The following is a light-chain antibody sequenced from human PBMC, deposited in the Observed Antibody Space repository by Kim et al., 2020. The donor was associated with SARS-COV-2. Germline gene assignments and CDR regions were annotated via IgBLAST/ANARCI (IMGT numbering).Light chain of an antibody. CDR3: QHYSSSPPWT. V-gene: IGKV3-20*01. J-gene: IGKJ1*01. Sequence: PGERATLSCRASQSISSSYLAWYQQRPGQAPRLRIYGASSRATGIPDRFSGSGSGADFTLTISRLEPEDFAVYYCQHYSSSPPWTFGQGTKVDIK. CDR2: GAS. CDR1: QSISSSY.